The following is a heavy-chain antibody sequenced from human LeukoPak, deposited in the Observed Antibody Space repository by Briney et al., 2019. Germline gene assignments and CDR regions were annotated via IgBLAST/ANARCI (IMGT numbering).Heavy chain of an antibody. CDR3: ARGPNSNWSGLDF. V-gene: IGHV3-74*01. D-gene: IGHD6-6*01. Sequence: GGSLRLSCTASGFSLSGHWMHWARQLPGKGLVWVSRISPTGSTTSYADSVKGRFTVSRDNAKNTLYLQVNNLRAEDTAVYYCARGPNSNWSGLDFWGQGTLLTASS. CDR1: GFSLSGHW. CDR2: ISPTGSTT. J-gene: IGHJ4*02.